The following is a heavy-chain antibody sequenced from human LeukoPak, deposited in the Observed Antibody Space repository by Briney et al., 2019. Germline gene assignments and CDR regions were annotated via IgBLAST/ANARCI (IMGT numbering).Heavy chain of an antibody. D-gene: IGHD6-19*01. J-gene: IGHJ4*02. V-gene: IGHV3-7*01. Sequence: GGSLRLSCAASGFTFSSYWMSWVRQAPGKGLEWVANIKQDGSEKYYVDSVKGRFTISRDNAKNSLHLQMNSLRAEDTAVYYCARDRDSLWISPIAVAGTGYWGQGTLVTVSS. CDR1: GFTFSSYW. CDR2: IKQDGSEK. CDR3: ARDRDSLWISPIAVAGTGY.